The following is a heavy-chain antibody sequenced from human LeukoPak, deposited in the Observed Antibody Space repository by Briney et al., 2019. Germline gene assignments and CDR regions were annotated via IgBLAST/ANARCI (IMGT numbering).Heavy chain of an antibody. CDR3: ARGGEWGTVTSFDY. CDR1: GYTFTSYY. Sequence: ASVKVSCKASGYTFTSYYMHWVRQAPGQGLEGMGIINPSGGSTSYAQKFQGRVTITADKSTSTAYMELSSLRSEDTAVYYCARGGEWGTVTSFDYWGQGTLVTVSS. V-gene: IGHV1-46*01. D-gene: IGHD4-11*01. CDR2: INPSGGST. J-gene: IGHJ4*02.